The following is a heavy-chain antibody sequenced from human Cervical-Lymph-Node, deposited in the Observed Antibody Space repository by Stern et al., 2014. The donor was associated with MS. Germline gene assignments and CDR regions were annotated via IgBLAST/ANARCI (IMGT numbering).Heavy chain of an antibody. D-gene: IGHD3-16*01. CDR3: ARSDRLWGSFDY. CDR1: GASISTVGYY. J-gene: IGHJ4*02. Sequence: QVQLQQSGPGLVKPSQTLSLTCTVSGASISTVGYYWSWIRQHPGKGLEWIAYISYIGSTYYNPSLKSRVSISADTSKNQFSLNLTSVTAADTALYYCARSDRLWGSFDYWGQGPLVAVSS. V-gene: IGHV4-31*03. CDR2: ISYIGST.